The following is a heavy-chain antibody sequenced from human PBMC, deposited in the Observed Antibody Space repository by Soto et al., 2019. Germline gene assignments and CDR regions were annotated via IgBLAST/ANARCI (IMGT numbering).Heavy chain of an antibody. Sequence: HAQLVQSGGEMRKPGASVKVSCKASGYTFSTYGITWVRQAPGQGLEWMGWINPLKGDTNSAARFQDRLTMTTDTSTRTAYMELRSLTSDDTAVYYCARVKVPAAILGAFDLWGQGTVVTVSS. CDR2: INPLKGDT. V-gene: IGHV1-18*01. J-gene: IGHJ3*01. CDR3: ARVKVPAAILGAFDL. D-gene: IGHD2-2*02. CDR1: GYTFSTYG.